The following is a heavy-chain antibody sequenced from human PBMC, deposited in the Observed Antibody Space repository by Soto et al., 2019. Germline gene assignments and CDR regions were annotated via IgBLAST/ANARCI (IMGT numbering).Heavy chain of an antibody. J-gene: IGHJ5*02. D-gene: IGHD3-10*01. Sequence: PSETLSLTCTVSGGSISSSSYYWVWIRQPPGKGLEWIGSIYYSGSTYYNPSLKSRVTISVDTSKSQFSLKLSSVTAADTAVYYCARHNKPRGVRVGIDWFDPWGQGTLVTVSS. CDR1: GGSISSSSYY. V-gene: IGHV4-39*01. CDR3: ARHNKPRGVRVGIDWFDP. CDR2: IYYSGST.